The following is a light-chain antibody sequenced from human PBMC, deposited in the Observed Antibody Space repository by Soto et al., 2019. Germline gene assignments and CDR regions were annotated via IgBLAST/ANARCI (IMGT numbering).Light chain of an antibody. CDR2: KAS. CDR3: QQYYRLVT. J-gene: IGKJ3*01. V-gene: IGKV1-5*03. CDR1: QSISSW. Sequence: IQMTQSPSTLSASLGARVTITCRASQSISSWLAWYQQKPGKAPKLLIYKASSLESGVPSRFSGSGSGTEFTLTISSLQPDDSATYYCQQYYRLVTFGPGTKVEIK.